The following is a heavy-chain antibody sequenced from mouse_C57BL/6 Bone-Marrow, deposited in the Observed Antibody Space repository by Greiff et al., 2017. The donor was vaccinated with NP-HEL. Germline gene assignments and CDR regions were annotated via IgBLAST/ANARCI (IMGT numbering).Heavy chain of an antibody. V-gene: IGHV5-12*03. Sequence: DVKLLESGGGLVQPGGSLKLSCAASGFTFSDYYMYWVRQTPEKRLEWVAYISNGGGSTYYPDTVKGRFTISRDNAKNTLFLQMTSLRSEDTAMYYCARGDDGYYADYWGQGTTLTVSS. CDR2: ISNGGGST. D-gene: IGHD2-3*01. CDR1: GFTFSDYY. CDR3: ARGDDGYYADY. J-gene: IGHJ2*01.